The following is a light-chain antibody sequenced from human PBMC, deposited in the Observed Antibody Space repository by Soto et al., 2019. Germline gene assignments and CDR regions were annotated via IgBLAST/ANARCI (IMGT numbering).Light chain of an antibody. V-gene: IGKV1-5*01. J-gene: IGKJ1*01. CDR2: DAS. CDR3: QQYNNWLAT. Sequence: VKMTQSPSTLSATVGDRVTITCRASQSIGSWLAWYQQKSGKAPKLLISDASSLENGVPSRFSGSGSGTEFTLTISSLQSEDFAVYYCQQYNNWLATFGQGTKV. CDR1: QSIGSW.